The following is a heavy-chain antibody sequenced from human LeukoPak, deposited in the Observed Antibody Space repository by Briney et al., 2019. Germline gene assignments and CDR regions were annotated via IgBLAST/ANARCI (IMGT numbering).Heavy chain of an antibody. CDR3: ARKTAVAGVMDY. V-gene: IGHV3-64*02. Sequence: GGSLRLSRAASGFTFSSYWMHWVRQAPGKGLEDVSAISSNGGSTYYADSVKGRFTISRDNSKNTLYLQMGSLTAEDMAVYYCARKTAVAGVMDYWGQGTLVTVSS. CDR1: GFTFSSYW. CDR2: ISSNGGST. J-gene: IGHJ4*02. D-gene: IGHD6-19*01.